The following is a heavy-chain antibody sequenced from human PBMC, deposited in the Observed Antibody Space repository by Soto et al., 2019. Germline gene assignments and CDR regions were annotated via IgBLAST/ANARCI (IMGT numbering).Heavy chain of an antibody. J-gene: IGHJ5*02. CDR3: ARTGITIFGVVITPHWFDP. CDR1: GGSISSGGYY. CDR2: IYYSGST. V-gene: IGHV4-31*02. D-gene: IGHD3-3*01. Sequence: SETLSLTCTVSGGSISSGGYYWSWIRQHPGKGLEWIGYIYYSGSTYYNPSLKNRVTISVDTSKNQFSLKLSSVTAADTAVYYCARTGITIFGVVITPHWFDPWGQGTLVTVSS.